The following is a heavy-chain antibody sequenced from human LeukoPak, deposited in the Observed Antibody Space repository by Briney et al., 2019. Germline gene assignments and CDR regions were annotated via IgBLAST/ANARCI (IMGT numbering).Heavy chain of an antibody. J-gene: IGHJ4*02. CDR2: ISGSGGST. D-gene: IGHD3-16*01. Sequence: GGSLRLSCAASGFTFSSYAMSWVRQAPGKGLEWVSAISGSGGSTYYADSVKGRFTISRDNSKNTLYLQMNSLRAEDTAVYYCAKGGRGLRLVPGIFDYWGQGTLVTVSS. CDR1: GFTFSSYA. V-gene: IGHV3-23*01. CDR3: AKGGRGLRLVPGIFDY.